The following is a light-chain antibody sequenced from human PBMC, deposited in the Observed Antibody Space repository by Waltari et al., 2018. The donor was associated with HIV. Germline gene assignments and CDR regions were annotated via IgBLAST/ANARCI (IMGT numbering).Light chain of an antibody. CDR2: MTS. V-gene: IGKV1-5*03. CDR3: QQYSTHYA. J-gene: IGKJ2*01. Sequence: IQMTQSPSNLSASVGDTVILTCRASQDIDKWLAWYHQKPGRAPKLLISMTSVLESGVPSRFRGSGSGTTFTLTLTGLQPDDIGTYFCQQYSTHYAFGQGTRVE. CDR1: QDIDKW.